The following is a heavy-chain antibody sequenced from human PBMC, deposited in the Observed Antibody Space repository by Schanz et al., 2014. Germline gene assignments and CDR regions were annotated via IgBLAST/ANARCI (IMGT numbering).Heavy chain of an antibody. Sequence: DVQLLESGGGLVQPGESLRLSCAASGFTFTTYAMTWVRQAPGKGLEWVSNISPTGSSTYYADSVKGRFTISRDNSKNTLYLQMNSLRAEYTAVYYCARPSDSSWYMDVWGKGTTVTVSS. CDR2: ISPTGSST. V-gene: IGHV3-23*01. CDR3: ARPSDSSWYMDV. J-gene: IGHJ6*03. CDR1: GFTFTTYA. D-gene: IGHD2-21*02.